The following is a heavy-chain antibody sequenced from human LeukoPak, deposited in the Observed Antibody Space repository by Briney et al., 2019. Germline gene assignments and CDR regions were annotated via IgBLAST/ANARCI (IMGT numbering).Heavy chain of an antibody. D-gene: IGHD3-22*01. CDR2: MNPNSGNA. V-gene: IGHV1-8*01. J-gene: IGHJ4*02. Sequence: GASVKVSCKASGYTFTSYDINWVRQATGQGLEWMGWMNPNSGNAGYAQKFQGRVTMTRNTSISTAYMELSSLRSEDTAVYYCAKYYYYDSSAITDWGQGTLVTVSS. CDR1: GYTFTSYD. CDR3: AKYYYYDSSAITD.